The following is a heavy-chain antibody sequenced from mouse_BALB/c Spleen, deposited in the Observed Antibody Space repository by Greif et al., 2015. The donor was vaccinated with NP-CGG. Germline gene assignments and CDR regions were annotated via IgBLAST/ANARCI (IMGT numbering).Heavy chain of an antibody. Sequence: EVMLVESGAELVEPGASVKLSCTASGFNIKDTYMHWVKQRPEQGLEWIGRIDPANGNTKYDPKFQGKATITADTSSNTAYLQLSSLTSEDTAVYYCARRYDGGFDYWGQGTTLTVSS. J-gene: IGHJ2*01. CDR3: ARRYDGGFDY. V-gene: IGHV14-3*02. CDR1: GFNIKDTY. CDR2: IDPANGNT. D-gene: IGHD2-14*01.